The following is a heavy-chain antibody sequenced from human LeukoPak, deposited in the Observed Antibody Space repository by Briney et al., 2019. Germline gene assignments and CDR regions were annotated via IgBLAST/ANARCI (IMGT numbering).Heavy chain of an antibody. J-gene: IGHJ6*03. CDR3: AKDVPYGPYYYGSGSYMDV. Sequence: GGSLRLSCAASGFTFSSYGMHWVRQAPGKGLEWVAFIRYDGSNKYYADSVKGRFTISRDNSKNTLYLQMNSLRAEDTAVYYCAKDVPYGPYYYGSGSYMDVWGKGTTVTISS. D-gene: IGHD3-10*01. CDR2: IRYDGSNK. CDR1: GFTFSSYG. V-gene: IGHV3-30*02.